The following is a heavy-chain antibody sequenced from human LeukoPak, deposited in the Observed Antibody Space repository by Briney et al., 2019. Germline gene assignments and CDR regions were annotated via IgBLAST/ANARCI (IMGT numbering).Heavy chain of an antibody. CDR3: AKASIWDFNWFDP. J-gene: IGHJ5*02. D-gene: IGHD3-3*01. CDR2: IKQDGSEK. Sequence: GGSLRLSCAASGFTFSSYWMSWVRQAPGKGLEWVANIKQDGSEKYYVDSVKGRFTISRDNSKNTLYLQMNSLRAEDTAVYYCAKASIWDFNWFDPWGQGTLVTVSS. CDR1: GFTFSSYW. V-gene: IGHV3-7*03.